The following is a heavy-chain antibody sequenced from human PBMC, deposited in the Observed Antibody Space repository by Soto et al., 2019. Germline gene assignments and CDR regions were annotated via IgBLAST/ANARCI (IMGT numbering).Heavy chain of an antibody. D-gene: IGHD1-26*01. CDR1: GGSISSYY. CDR3: ASTLDKEGSDSGSYNDAFDI. V-gene: IGHV4-59*08. CDR2: IYYSGST. J-gene: IGHJ3*02. Sequence: SETLSLTCTVSGGSISSYYWSWIRQPPGKGLEWIGYIYYSGSTNYNPSLKSRVTISVDTSKNPFSLKLISVTAADTAVYYCASTLDKEGSDSGSYNDAFDIWGQGTMVTVSS.